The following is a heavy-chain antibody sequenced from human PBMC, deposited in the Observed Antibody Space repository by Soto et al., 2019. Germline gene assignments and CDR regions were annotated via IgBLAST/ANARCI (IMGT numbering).Heavy chain of an antibody. J-gene: IGHJ4*02. CDR3: ARILKGGTFDWLQIDC. CDR1: GFSLTTSRVC. CDR2: INWRDNK. V-gene: IGHV2-70*01. Sequence: SGPTLVNPTQTLTLTCTFAGFSLTTSRVCVTGIRQPPGKALEWLALINWRDNKYYTTSLKTRLTLSKDTSKNQVVLTLTNMDPVDTGTYYCARILKGGTFDWLQIDCWGQGTLVTV. D-gene: IGHD3-9*01.